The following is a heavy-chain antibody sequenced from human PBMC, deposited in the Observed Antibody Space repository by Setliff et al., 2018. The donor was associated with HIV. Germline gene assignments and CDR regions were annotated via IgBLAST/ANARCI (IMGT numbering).Heavy chain of an antibody. CDR2: ISAYNGNT. Sequence: GASVKVSCKASGYSFINHGISWVRQAPGQGLEWMGWISAYNGNTDYAPRLLGRVTMTTDTSTSTAYMELRSLSSDDTAVYYCARARLQGIVTAVGPRDNCLDPWGQGTRVTVSS. CDR3: ARARLQGIVTAVGPRDNCLDP. V-gene: IGHV1-18*01. D-gene: IGHD1-26*01. CDR1: GYSFINHG. J-gene: IGHJ5*02.